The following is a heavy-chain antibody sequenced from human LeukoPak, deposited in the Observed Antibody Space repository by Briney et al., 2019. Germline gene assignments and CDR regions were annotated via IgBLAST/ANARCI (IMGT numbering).Heavy chain of an antibody. CDR2: IYTSGST. J-gene: IGHJ3*02. Sequence: PSQTLSLTCTASGGSISSGSYYWSWIRQPAGKGLEWIGRIYTSGSTNYNPSLKSRVTISVDTSKNQFSLKLSSVTAADTAVYYCARVRSVLLHDAFDIWGQGTMVTVSS. D-gene: IGHD2-15*01. V-gene: IGHV4-61*02. CDR1: GGSISSGSYY. CDR3: ARVRSVLLHDAFDI.